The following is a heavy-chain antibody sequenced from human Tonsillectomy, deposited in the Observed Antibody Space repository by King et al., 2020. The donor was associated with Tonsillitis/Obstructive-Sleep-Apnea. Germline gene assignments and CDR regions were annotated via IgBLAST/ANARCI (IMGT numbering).Heavy chain of an antibody. CDR2: IYPGDSDT. Sequence: QLVQSGAEVKKPGESLKISCKGSGYSFTTYWIGWVRQMPGKGLEWMGIIYPGDSDTRYSPSFQGQVTISADKSISTAYLRWSGLKASDTAMYYCARQGIAGRLVPSRWFDPWGQGTLVTVSS. V-gene: IGHV5-51*01. CDR3: ARQGIAGRLVPSRWFDP. D-gene: IGHD6-6*01. J-gene: IGHJ5*02. CDR1: GYSFTTYW.